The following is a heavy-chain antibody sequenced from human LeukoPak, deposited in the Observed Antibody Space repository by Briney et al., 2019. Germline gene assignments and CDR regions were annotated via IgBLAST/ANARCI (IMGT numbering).Heavy chain of an antibody. J-gene: IGHJ4*02. V-gene: IGHV5-51*01. CDR1: GYMFTTYR. D-gene: IGHD3-22*01. CDR3: ARHYYDSSGYPNY. Sequence: GESLTISCKTSGYMFTTYRIGWVRQVPGKGLEWMGIIYSGDSDTTYSPSFQGQVTISADKSISTAYLQWSSLKASDTAMYYCARHYYDSSGYPNYWGQGTLVTVSS. CDR2: IYSGDSDT.